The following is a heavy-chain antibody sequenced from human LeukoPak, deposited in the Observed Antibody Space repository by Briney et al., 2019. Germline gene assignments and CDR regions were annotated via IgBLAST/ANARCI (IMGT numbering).Heavy chain of an antibody. J-gene: IGHJ6*03. CDR3: ARGVTIVPSYYYMDV. V-gene: IGHV2-5*02. CDR2: IHWDDDE. Sequence: SGPTLVNPTQTLTLTCTFSGFSLSTSGVGVGWIRQPPGKALEWLALIHWDDDERYSPSLKSRLSIIKDTSKNQVVLTMTNMNPVDTATYYCARGVTIVPSYYYMDVWGQGTTVTVSS. D-gene: IGHD3-9*01. CDR1: GFSLSTSGVG.